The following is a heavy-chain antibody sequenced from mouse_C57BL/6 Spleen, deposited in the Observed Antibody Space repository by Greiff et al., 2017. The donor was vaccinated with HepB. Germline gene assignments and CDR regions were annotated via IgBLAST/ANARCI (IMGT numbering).Heavy chain of an antibody. CDR1: GYTFTEYT. D-gene: IGHD1-1*01. Sequence: QVQLQQSGAELVKPGASVELSCKASGYTFTEYTIHWVKQRSGQGLEWIGWFYPGSGSIKYNEKFKDKATLTADKSSSTVYMELSRLTSEDSAVYFWARHEDPPYYGSSYVGTMDYWGQGTSVTVSS. V-gene: IGHV1-62-2*01. CDR3: ARHEDPPYYGSSYVGTMDY. CDR2: FYPGSGSI. J-gene: IGHJ4*01.